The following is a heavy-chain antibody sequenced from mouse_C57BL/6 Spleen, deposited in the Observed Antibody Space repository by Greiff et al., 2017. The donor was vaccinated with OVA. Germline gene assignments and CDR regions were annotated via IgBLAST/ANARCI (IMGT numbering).Heavy chain of an antibody. CDR1: GYSITSGYY. CDR3: ARDRTVGDYYAMDY. D-gene: IGHD1-1*01. Sequence: DVQLQESGPGLVKPSQSLSLTCSVTGYSITSGYYWNWIRQFPGNKLEWTGYISYDGSNNYNPSLKNRISITRDTSKNQFFLKLNSVTTEDTATYYCARDRTVGDYYAMDYWGQGTSVTVSS. J-gene: IGHJ4*01. V-gene: IGHV3-6*01. CDR2: ISYDGSN.